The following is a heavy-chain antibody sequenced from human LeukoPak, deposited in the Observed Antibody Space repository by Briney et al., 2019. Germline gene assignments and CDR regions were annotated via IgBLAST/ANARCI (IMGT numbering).Heavy chain of an antibody. Sequence: PGRSLGLSCAASGFTLSAYSMHWVRQTPGKGLEWLAVISYDKDKEYYADSVRGRFTISRDNSKNTLFLQLNSLGAEDTAVYYCARDPFGGKIFDLWGQGTLVTVSS. CDR1: GFTLSAYS. CDR2: ISYDKDKE. CDR3: ARDPFGGKIFDL. D-gene: IGHD3-16*01. V-gene: IGHV3-30*04. J-gene: IGHJ4*02.